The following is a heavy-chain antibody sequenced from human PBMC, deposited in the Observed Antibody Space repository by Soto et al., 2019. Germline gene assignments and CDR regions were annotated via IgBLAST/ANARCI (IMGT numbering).Heavy chain of an antibody. V-gene: IGHV3-74*01. Sequence: EVQLVESGGGLVQPGGSLRLSCAASGFSFSSYWIHWVRQAPGKGLVWVSRINTDGSSADYADSVKGRFTISRDNAKNTLYLQMNSLRGEDTAVYYCAKREGNTYGLFHWGQGTLVTVSS. CDR2: INTDGSSA. D-gene: IGHD5-18*01. CDR1: GFSFSSYW. CDR3: AKREGNTYGLFH. J-gene: IGHJ4*02.